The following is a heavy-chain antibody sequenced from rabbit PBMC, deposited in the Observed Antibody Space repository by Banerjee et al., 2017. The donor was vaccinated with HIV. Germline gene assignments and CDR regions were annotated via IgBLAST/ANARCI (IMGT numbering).Heavy chain of an antibody. V-gene: IGHV1S40*01. J-gene: IGHJ4*01. CDR3: GRDDASACNL. CDR2: IFTGSGSS. CDR1: GFSFSRGYD. Sequence: QSLEESGGDLVKPGASLTLTCTASGFSFSRGYDMCWVRQAPGKGLEWIGCIFTGSGSSYYASWAKGRFTISKTSSITVTLQMTSLTAADTATYFCGRDDASACNLWGPGTLVTVS.